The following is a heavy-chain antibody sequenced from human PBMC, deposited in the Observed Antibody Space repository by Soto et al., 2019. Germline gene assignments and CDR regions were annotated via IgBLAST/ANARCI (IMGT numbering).Heavy chain of an antibody. D-gene: IGHD4-4*01. V-gene: IGHV1-2*02. CDR3: ARPDYSTFWFDP. J-gene: IGHJ5*02. CDR1: GYAFTGYY. Sequence: ASVKVSCKASGYAFTGYYMHWVRQAPGQGPEWMGWINPNSGTTKYAQKFQGRGTITADDSTSTAYRELSSLRSEDTAVYYCARPDYSTFWFDPWGQGTLVTVSS. CDR2: INPNSGTT.